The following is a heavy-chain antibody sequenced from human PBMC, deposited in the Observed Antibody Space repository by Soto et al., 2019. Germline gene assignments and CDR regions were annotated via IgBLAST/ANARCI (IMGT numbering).Heavy chain of an antibody. CDR2: IYYSGST. J-gene: IGHJ5*02. CDR3: AEGLEGWFDP. D-gene: IGHD3-3*01. CDR1: GGSISSYY. V-gene: IGHV4-59*01. Sequence: QVQLQESGPGLVKPSETLSLTCTVSGGSISSYYWSWIRQPPGKGLEWIGYIYYSGSTNYNPSLKSRVTISVDTAKNQFALKLSAVTAADTAVDYWAEGLEGWFDPWGQGTLVTVSS.